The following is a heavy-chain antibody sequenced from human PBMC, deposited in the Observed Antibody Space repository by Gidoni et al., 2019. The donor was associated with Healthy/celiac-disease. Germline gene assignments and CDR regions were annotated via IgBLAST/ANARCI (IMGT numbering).Heavy chain of an antibody. CDR3: ARDDSSGYYLDY. D-gene: IGHD3-22*01. J-gene: IGHJ4*02. Sequence: EVTLVESGGGLVQPGGSLSLSCAASGFTVSSNSMSWVRQAPGKGLEWVSVIYSGGSTYYADSVKGRFTISRDKSKNTLYLQMNSLRAEDTAVYYCARDDSSGYYLDYWGQGTLVTVSS. CDR2: IYSGGST. CDR1: GFTVSSNS. V-gene: IGHV3-66*02.